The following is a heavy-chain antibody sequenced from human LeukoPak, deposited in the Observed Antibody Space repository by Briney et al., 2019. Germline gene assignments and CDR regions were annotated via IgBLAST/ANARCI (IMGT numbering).Heavy chain of an antibody. Sequence: PSETLSLTCTVYGGSFSGYYWSWIRQPPGKGLEWIGEINHSGSTNYNPSLKSRVTISVDTSKNQFSLKLSSVTAADTAVYYCARELRYSSSWFNDYYYYMDVWGKGTTVTVSS. CDR3: ARELRYSSSWFNDYYYYMDV. CDR1: GGSFSGYY. D-gene: IGHD6-13*01. CDR2: INHSGST. J-gene: IGHJ6*03. V-gene: IGHV4-34*01.